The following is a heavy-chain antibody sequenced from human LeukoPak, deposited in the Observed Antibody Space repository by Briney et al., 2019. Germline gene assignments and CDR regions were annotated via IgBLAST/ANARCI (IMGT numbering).Heavy chain of an antibody. CDR3: ARSIAVADTGFDY. J-gene: IGHJ4*02. V-gene: IGHV3-30-3*01. Sequence: PGGSLRLSCAASGFTFSSYAMHWVRQAPGKGLEWVAVISYDGSNKYYADSVKGRFTISRDNSKNTLYLQMNSLRAEDTAVYYCARSIAVADTGFDYWGQGTLVTVSS. D-gene: IGHD6-19*01. CDR2: ISYDGSNK. CDR1: GFTFSSYA.